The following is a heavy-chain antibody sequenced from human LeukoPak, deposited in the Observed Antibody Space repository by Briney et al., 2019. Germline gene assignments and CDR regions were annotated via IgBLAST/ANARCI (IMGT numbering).Heavy chain of an antibody. J-gene: IGHJ4*02. D-gene: IGHD5-18*01. V-gene: IGHV1-2*02. CDR3: ARSYNYGRRGYFDY. CDR1: GYTFTGYY. Sequence: ASVKVSCKASGYTFTGYYMHWVRQAPGQGLEWMGWINPNSGGTNYAQKFQGRVTMTRDTSISTAYMELSRLTSDDTAVYYCARSYNYGRRGYFDYWGQGTLVTVSS. CDR2: INPNSGGT.